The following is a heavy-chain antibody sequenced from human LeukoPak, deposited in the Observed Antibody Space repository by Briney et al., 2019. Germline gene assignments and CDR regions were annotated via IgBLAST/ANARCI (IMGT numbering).Heavy chain of an antibody. V-gene: IGHV4-34*01. CDR2: INHSGST. J-gene: IGHJ4*02. CDR3: AGGGGYPFSFDY. CDR1: GGSFSGYY. D-gene: IGHD3-22*01. Sequence: SETLSLTCAVYGGSFSGYYWSWIRQPPGKGLEWIGEINHSGSTNYNPSLRSRVTISVDTSKNQFSLKLSSVTAADTAVYYCAGGGGYPFSFDYWGQGTLVTVSS.